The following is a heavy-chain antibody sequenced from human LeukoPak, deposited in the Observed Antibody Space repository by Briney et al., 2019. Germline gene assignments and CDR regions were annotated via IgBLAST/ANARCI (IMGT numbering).Heavy chain of an antibody. CDR1: GYAFTSYA. CDR3: ATERDVDTLALDY. J-gene: IGHJ4*02. V-gene: IGHV7-4-1*02. CDR2: INTNTGNP. D-gene: IGHD5-18*01. Sequence: ASVKVSCKASGYAFTSYAMNWVRQAPGQGLEWMGWINTNTGNPTYAQGFTGRFVFSLDTSVSTAYPQISSLKAEDTAVYYCATERDVDTLALDYWGQGTLVTVSS.